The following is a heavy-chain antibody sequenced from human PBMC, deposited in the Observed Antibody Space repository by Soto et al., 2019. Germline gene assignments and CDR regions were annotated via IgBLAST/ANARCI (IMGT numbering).Heavy chain of an antibody. CDR1: GGSISSSSYY. D-gene: IGHD6-13*01. CDR2: IYYSGST. CDR3: ARLVEAAAGTRDY. J-gene: IGHJ4*02. V-gene: IGHV4-39*01. Sequence: QLQLQESGPGLVKPSETLSLTCTVSGGSISSSSYYWGWIRQPPGKGLEWIGSIYYSGSTYYNPSLMSRVTIYVDTSKNQFSLKLSSVTAADTAVYYCARLVEAAAGTRDYWGQGTLVTVSS.